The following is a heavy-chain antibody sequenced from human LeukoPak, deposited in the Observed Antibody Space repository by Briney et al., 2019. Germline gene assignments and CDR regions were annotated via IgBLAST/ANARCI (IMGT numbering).Heavy chain of an antibody. J-gene: IGHJ4*02. CDR2: ISSSSYI. D-gene: IGHD2-15*01. V-gene: IGHV3-21*01. CDR1: GFTFSSYS. Sequence: GGSLRLSCAASGFTFSSYSMNWVRQAPGKGLEWVSSISSSSYIYYADSVKGRFTISRDNAKNSLYLQMNGLRAEDTAVYYCARAPDIVVVVAAPDYWGQGTLVTVSS. CDR3: ARAPDIVVVVAAPDY.